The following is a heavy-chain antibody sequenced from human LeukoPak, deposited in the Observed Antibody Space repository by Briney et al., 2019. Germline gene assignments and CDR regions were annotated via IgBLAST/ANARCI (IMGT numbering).Heavy chain of an antibody. J-gene: IGHJ4*02. CDR3: ARNRNIRGPREPFAY. CDR2: ISGSGGST. Sequence: GGSLRLSCAASGFTFSSYEMNWVRQAPGKGLEWVSAISGSGGSTYYADSVKGRFTISRDNSKNTLYLQMNSLRAEDTAVYYCARNRNIRGPREPFAYWGQGTLVTVSS. V-gene: IGHV3-23*01. CDR1: GFTFSSYE. D-gene: IGHD1-14*01.